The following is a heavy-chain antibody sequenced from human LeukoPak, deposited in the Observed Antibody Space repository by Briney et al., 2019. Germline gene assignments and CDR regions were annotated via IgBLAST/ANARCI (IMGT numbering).Heavy chain of an antibody. CDR2: LFSSGTA. CDR3: ARDGSYPEPLLFDY. D-gene: IGHD1-26*01. Sequence: SETLSLTCSVFGGSISRSGYYWSWIRQPPGQGLEWIGRLFSSGTANYNPSLKSRVTISGGTSNNQFSLKLTSVTAADTAVYYCARDGSYPEPLLFDYWGQGTLVTVSS. CDR1: GGSISRSGYY. J-gene: IGHJ4*02. V-gene: IGHV4-61*02.